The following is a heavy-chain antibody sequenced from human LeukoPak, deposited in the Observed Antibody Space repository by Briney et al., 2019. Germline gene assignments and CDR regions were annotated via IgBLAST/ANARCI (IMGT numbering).Heavy chain of an antibody. Sequence: GGSLRLSCAASGFTFSSYAMSWVRQAPGPGLEWVSAISGSGGSTYYADSVKGRFTISRDNSKNTLYLQMNSLRAEDTAVYYCAKGKVTYYYDSSGYSKSSPFDYWGQGTLVSVSS. D-gene: IGHD3-22*01. CDR3: AKGKVTYYYDSSGYSKSSPFDY. CDR1: GFTFSSYA. V-gene: IGHV3-23*01. J-gene: IGHJ4*02. CDR2: ISGSGGST.